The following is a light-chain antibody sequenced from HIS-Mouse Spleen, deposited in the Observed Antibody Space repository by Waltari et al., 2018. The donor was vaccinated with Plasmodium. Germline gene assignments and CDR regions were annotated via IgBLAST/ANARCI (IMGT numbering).Light chain of an antibody. CDR2: GAS. J-gene: IGKJ3*01. CDR1: QSVSRN. CDR3: QQYNNWSFT. V-gene: IGKV3-15*01. Sequence: EIVMTQSPATLSVSPGDRATLSCRASQSVSRNLAWYQQKPGQAPRLRIYGASTSATVIPASFSGSGSGTEFTRTISSLQSEDFAVYYCQQYNNWSFTFGPGTKVDIK.